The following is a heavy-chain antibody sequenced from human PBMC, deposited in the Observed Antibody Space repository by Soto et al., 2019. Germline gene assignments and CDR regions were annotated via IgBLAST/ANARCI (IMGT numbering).Heavy chain of an antibody. CDR2: IYYSGST. D-gene: IGHD3-10*01. CDR3: ARGPRSVPRDNWFDP. V-gene: IGHV4-59*01. CDR1: GGSISSYY. Sequence: SETLSLTCTVSGGSISSYYWSWIRQPPGKGLEWIGYIYYSGSTNYNPSLKSRVTISVDTSKNQFSLKLSSVTAADTAVYYCARGPRSVPRDNWFDPWGQGTLVTVSS. J-gene: IGHJ5*02.